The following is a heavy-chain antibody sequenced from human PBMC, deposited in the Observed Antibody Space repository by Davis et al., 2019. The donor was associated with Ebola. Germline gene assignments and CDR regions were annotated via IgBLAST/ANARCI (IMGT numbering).Heavy chain of an antibody. CDR1: GYTFTSYY. D-gene: IGHD1-26*01. V-gene: IGHV1-46*01. Sequence: ASVKVSCKASGYTFTSYYMHWVRQAPGQGLEWMGIINPSGGSTSYAQKFQGRVTMTRDTSAGTAYMEMSSLTSEDTAVYYCARTFVGGWLFDYWGQGTLVTVSS. CDR3: ARTFVGGWLFDY. CDR2: INPSGGST. J-gene: IGHJ4*02.